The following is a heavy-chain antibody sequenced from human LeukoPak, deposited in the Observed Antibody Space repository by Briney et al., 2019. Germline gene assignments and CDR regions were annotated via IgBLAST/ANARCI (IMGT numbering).Heavy chain of an antibody. J-gene: IGHJ1*01. CDR3: ARDRYSQSEFYDSGHPGDLQH. D-gene: IGHD3-22*01. Sequence: ASVNVSCKASGYTFTNNGLSWVRQAPGQGGDGMGWISAHSGHTNYAQKFQGRLVMTTDTSTHTAHMELRSLRSDDTAIYYCARDRYSQSEFYDSGHPGDLQHWGQGTLVTVSS. V-gene: IGHV1-18*04. CDR1: GYTFTNNG. CDR2: ISAHSGHT.